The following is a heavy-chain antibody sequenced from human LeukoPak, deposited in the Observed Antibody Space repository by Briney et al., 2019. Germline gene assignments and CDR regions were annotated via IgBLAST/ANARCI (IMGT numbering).Heavy chain of an antibody. CDR3: ARWGYSYGYSDS. J-gene: IGHJ4*02. V-gene: IGHV3-74*01. CDR2: INSDDSRT. Sequence: GGSLRLSCAASGFTFSAFWMHWVRQAPGKGLVWVSRINSDDSRTTYADSVKGRFTISRDNAKNTLYLQMNSLRAEDTAVYYCARWGYSYGYSDSWGQGTLVTVSS. D-gene: IGHD5-18*01. CDR1: GFTFSAFW.